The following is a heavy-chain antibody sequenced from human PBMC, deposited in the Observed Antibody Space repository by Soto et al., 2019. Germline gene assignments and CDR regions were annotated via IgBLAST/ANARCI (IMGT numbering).Heavy chain of an antibody. V-gene: IGHV1-18*01. CDR1: GYTFTSYG. CDR3: ARDNYDSSGYYSYFDY. D-gene: IGHD3-22*01. Sequence: VSCKASGYTFTSYGISWVRQAPGQGLEWMEWISAYNGNTNYAQKLQGRVTMTTVTSTSTAYMELRSLRSDDTAVFYCARDNYDSSGYYSYFDYWGQGTLVTVSS. CDR2: ISAYNGNT. J-gene: IGHJ4*02.